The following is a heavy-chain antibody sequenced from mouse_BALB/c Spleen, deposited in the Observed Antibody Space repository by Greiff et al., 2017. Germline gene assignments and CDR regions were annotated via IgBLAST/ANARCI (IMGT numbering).Heavy chain of an antibody. J-gene: IGHJ2*01. CDR1: GFTFSSFG. CDR2: ISSGSNTI. Sequence: EVKLMESGGGLVQPGGSRKLSCAASGFTFSSFGMHWVRQAPEKGLEWVAYISSGSNTIYYADTVKGRFTISRDNPKNTLFLQMTSLRSEDTAMYYCARGEVRRGDYFDYWGQGTTLTVSS. D-gene: IGHD2-14*01. V-gene: IGHV5-17*02. CDR3: ARGEVRRGDYFDY.